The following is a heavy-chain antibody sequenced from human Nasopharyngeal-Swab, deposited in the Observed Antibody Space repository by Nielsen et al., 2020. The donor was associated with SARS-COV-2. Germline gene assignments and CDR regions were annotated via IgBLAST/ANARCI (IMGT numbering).Heavy chain of an antibody. CDR2: IYYSGST. Sequence: SETLSLTCTVSGGSISSYYWSWIRQPPGQGLERIGYIYYSGSTNYNPSLKSRVTISVDTSKNQFSLKLSSVTAADTAVYYCARHSGYDIDYWGQGTLVTVSS. V-gene: IGHV4-59*08. CDR3: ARHSGYDIDY. D-gene: IGHD3-22*01. J-gene: IGHJ4*02. CDR1: GGSISSYY.